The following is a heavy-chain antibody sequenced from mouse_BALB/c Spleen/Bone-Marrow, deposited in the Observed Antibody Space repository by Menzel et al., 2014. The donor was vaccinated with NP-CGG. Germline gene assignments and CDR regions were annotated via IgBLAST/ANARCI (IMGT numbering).Heavy chain of an antibody. D-gene: IGHD2-3*01. CDR3: ARDPRWLLAMDY. J-gene: IGHJ4*01. V-gene: IGHV7-1*02. CDR2: SRNKANDYTT. CDR1: GFTFSDFY. Sequence: EVKVVESAGGLVQPGGSLRLSCATSGFTFSDFYMEWVRQSPGKRLEWIAASRNKANDYTTEYSASVKGRFIVSRDTSQSILYLQMNALRAEDTAIYYCARDPRWLLAMDYWGQGTSVTVSS.